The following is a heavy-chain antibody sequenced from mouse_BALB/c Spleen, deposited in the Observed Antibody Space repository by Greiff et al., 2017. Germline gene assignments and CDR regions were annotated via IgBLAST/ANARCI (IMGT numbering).Heavy chain of an antibody. D-gene: IGHD2-14*01. CDR3: AREGDYRYRYAMDY. CDR1: GYTFTSYW. CDR2: INPSTGYT. Sequence: VQLQQSGAELAKPGASVKMSCKASGYTFTSYWMHWVKQRPGQGLEWIGYINPSTGYTDYNQKFKDKATLTADKSSSTAYMQLSSLTSEDSAVYYCAREGDYRYRYAMDYWGQGTSVTVSP. V-gene: IGHV1-7*01. J-gene: IGHJ4*01.